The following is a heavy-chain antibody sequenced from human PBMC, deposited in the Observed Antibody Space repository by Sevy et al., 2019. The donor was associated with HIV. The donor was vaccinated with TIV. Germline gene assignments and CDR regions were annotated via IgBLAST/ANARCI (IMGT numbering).Heavy chain of an antibody. V-gene: IGHV3-30-3*01. CDR2: ISYDETNK. J-gene: IGHJ5*02. Sequence: GGSLRLSCAASGFTFSSYDMHWVRQAPGKGLEWVALISYDETNKYYTDSVKGRFTISRDNSKNTLSLQMNSLRPEDTAVYYCARDRTDYGDYGGWFDPWGQGTLVTVSS. D-gene: IGHD4-17*01. CDR1: GFTFSSYD. CDR3: ARDRTDYGDYGGWFDP.